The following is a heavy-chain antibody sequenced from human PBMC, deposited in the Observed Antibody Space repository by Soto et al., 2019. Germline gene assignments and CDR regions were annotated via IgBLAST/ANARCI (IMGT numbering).Heavy chain of an antibody. CDR1: GFSLNTNGMC. CDR2: IDWDDDK. CDR3: ARMYGDYFDH. J-gene: IGHJ4*02. Sequence: SGPTLVNPTQTLTLTCTFSGFSLNTNGMCVTWIRQPPGKALEWLARIDWDDDKYYTTSLKTRLTTSKDTSKNQVVLTMTNMGPVDTATYYCARMYGDYFDHWGQGALVTSPQ. D-gene: IGHD4-17*01. V-gene: IGHV2-70*11.